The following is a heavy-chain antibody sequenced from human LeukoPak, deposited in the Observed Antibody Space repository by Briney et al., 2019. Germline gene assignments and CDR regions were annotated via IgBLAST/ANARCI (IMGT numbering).Heavy chain of an antibody. Sequence: SETLSLTCTVSGGSISTYYWSWIRQPPGKGLEWIAYISYSGNTNYNPSLKSRVTISVDTSKNQFSLKLSSVTAADTAVYYCARRRTRGIVVVPAALPFDYWAREPWSPSPQ. CDR1: GGSISTYY. D-gene: IGHD2-2*02. V-gene: IGHV4-59*12. J-gene: IGHJ4*02. CDR2: ISYSGNT. CDR3: ARRRTRGIVVVPAALPFDY.